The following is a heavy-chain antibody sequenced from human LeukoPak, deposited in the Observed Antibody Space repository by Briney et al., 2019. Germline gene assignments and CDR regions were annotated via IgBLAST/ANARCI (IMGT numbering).Heavy chain of an antibody. J-gene: IGHJ4*02. Sequence: GTLRLSCAASGFTFSSYGMSWVRQPPGKGLEWIANIYYSGSTYYNPSLKSRVTVSVDTSKNQFSLKLSSVTAADTAVYYCSAERPGTIVDYWGQGTLVTVSS. CDR3: SAERPGTIVDY. D-gene: IGHD1-1*01. CDR1: GFTFSSYG. CDR2: IYYSGST. V-gene: IGHV4-59*04.